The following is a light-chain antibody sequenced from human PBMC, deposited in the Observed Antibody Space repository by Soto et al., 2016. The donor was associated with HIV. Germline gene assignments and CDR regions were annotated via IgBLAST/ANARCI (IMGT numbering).Light chain of an antibody. CDR1: QDISNY. V-gene: IGKV1-39*01. CDR3: QQSHSSPLT. Sequence: DIQMTQSPSSLSASVGDRVTITCQASQDISNYLNWYQQKPGKAPKLLIYAASSLQSGFPSRFSGTGSVTDFTLTITSLQPEDIATYYCQQSHSSPLTFGGGTKVEIK. J-gene: IGKJ4*01. CDR2: AAS.